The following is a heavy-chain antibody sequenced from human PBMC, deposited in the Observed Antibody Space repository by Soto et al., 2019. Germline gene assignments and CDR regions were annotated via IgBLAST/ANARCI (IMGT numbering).Heavy chain of an antibody. Sequence: QVQLQESGPGLVKPSQTLSLTCTVSGGSISSGGYYWSWIRQHPGKGLEWIGYIYYSGSTYYNPSLKSRVTISVDTSKNQFSLKLSSVTAADTAVYYCARDRLGSIAALFDSFGIDPWGQGTLVTVSS. CDR2: IYYSGST. D-gene: IGHD6-6*01. CDR1: GGSISSGGYY. CDR3: ARDRLGSIAALFDSFGIDP. J-gene: IGHJ5*02. V-gene: IGHV4-31*03.